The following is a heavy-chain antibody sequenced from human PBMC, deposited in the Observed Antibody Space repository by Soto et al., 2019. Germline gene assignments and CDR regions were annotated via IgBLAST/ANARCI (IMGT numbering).Heavy chain of an antibody. CDR3: AKTYYYGSGSYYPDY. D-gene: IGHD3-10*01. CDR1: GFTFSSYG. CDR2: ITGSGGNT. Sequence: GGSLRLSCAASGFTFSSYGMSWVRQAPGKGLEWVSTITGSGGNTYYADSVKGRFTISRDNSKNALYLQMNGLRADDTALYYCAKTYYYGSGSYYPDYWGQGTLVTVSS. V-gene: IGHV3-23*01. J-gene: IGHJ4*02.